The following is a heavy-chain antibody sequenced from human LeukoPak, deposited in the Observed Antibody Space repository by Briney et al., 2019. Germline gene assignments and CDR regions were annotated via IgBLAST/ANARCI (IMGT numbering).Heavy chain of an antibody. CDR2: FDPEDGET. CDR3: ATAAWGSGSYYYFDY. Sequence: GASVKISCKVSGYTLTELSMHWVRQAPGKGLEGMGGFDPEDGETIYAQKFQGRVTMTEDTSTDTAYMELSSLRSEDTAVYYCATAAWGSGSYYYFDYWGQGTLVTVSS. V-gene: IGHV1-24*01. J-gene: IGHJ4*02. D-gene: IGHD3-10*01. CDR1: GYTLTELS.